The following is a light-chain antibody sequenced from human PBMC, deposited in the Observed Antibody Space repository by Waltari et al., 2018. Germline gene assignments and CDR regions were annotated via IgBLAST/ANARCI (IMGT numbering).Light chain of an antibody. J-gene: IGKJ5*01. CDR3: QQYDNLPS. Sequence: DIQMTPSPSSLSASVGDRVTTTCQASQGISNYLNCYQQKPGKAPKLLIYDASNLETGVPSRFSGSGSGTDFTFTISSLQPEDIATYYCQQYDNLPSFGQGTRLEIK. CDR2: DAS. V-gene: IGKV1-33*01. CDR1: QGISNY.